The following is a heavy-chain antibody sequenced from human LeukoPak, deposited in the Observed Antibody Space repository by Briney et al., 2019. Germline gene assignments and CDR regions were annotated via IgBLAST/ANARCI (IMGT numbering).Heavy chain of an antibody. CDR3: VRDSYGSGTYFSAH. V-gene: IGHV3-7*01. CDR1: GFTFSSYW. D-gene: IGHD3-10*01. CDR2: IKQDGSEK. J-gene: IGHJ4*02. Sequence: GGSLRLSCAASGFTFSSYWMSWVRQAPGKGLEWVANIKQDGSEKYYVDSVKGRFTISRDNAESTAFLQMNSLGAEDTAVYYCVRDSYGSGTYFSAHWGQGTLVTVSS.